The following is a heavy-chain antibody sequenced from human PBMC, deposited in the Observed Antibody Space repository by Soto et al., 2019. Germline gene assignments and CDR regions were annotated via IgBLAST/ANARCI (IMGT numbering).Heavy chain of an antibody. V-gene: IGHV6-1*01. J-gene: IGHJ5*02. Sequence: SQALSLTCAISGDSVSSNTASWKWIRQSPSRGREWLGRTYFRSKWYNDYAVSVKSRIIINPDTSNNQFSLQLNSVTPEDTAVYFCAKGDTLGPITCFDFDPWGQGMVVTVSS. CDR2: TYFRSKWYN. D-gene: IGHD1-20*01. CDR3: AKGDTLGPITCFDFDP. CDR1: GDSVSSNTAS.